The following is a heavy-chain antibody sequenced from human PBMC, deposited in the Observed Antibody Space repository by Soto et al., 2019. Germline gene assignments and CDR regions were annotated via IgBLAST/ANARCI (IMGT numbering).Heavy chain of an antibody. D-gene: IGHD6-19*01. CDR3: ARGTAYSCGWYASPSPRGPLEY. V-gene: IGHV4-34*01. Sequence: PSETLSLTCAVYGGSFSGYYWSWIRQPPGKGLEWIGEINHSGSTNYNPSLESRVTISVDTSKNQFSLKLSSVTAADTAVYYCARGTAYSCGWYASPSPRGPLEYWGQGTLDNVSS. CDR2: INHSGST. CDR1: GGSFSGYY. J-gene: IGHJ4*01.